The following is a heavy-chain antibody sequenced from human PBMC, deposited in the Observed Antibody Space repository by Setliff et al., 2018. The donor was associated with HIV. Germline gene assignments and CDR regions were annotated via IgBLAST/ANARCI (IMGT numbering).Heavy chain of an antibody. CDR2: ISGSSVFI. CDR1: GFKFHNYG. Sequence: GGSLRLSCAASGFKFHNYGMNWVRQAPGKGPEWVSSISGSSVFIFYADSVKGRFTISRDNAENSLYLQMNSLRAEDTAVYYCARGVAAAGTDYWGQGTLVTVSS. CDR3: ARGVAAAGTDY. V-gene: IGHV3-21*01. D-gene: IGHD6-13*01. J-gene: IGHJ4*02.